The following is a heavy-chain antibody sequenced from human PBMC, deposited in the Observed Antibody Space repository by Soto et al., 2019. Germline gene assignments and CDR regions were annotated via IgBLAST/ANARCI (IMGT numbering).Heavy chain of an antibody. CDR1: GFTFSSYG. CDR3: AKDQFGEKYDSSRTSEYYYGMDV. V-gene: IGHV3-30*18. D-gene: IGHD3-10*01. J-gene: IGHJ6*02. Sequence: GGSLRLSCAASGFTFSSYGMHWVRQAPGKGLEWVAVISYDGSNKYYADSVKGRFTISRDNSKNTLYLQMNSLRAEDTAVYYCAKDQFGEKYDSSRTSEYYYGMDVWGQGTTVTVSS. CDR2: ISYDGSNK.